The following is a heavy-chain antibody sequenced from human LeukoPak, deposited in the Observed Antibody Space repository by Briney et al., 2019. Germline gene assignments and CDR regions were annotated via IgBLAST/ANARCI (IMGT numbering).Heavy chain of an antibody. CDR2: ISYDGSNK. Sequence: GGSLRLSCAASGFTFSSYGMHWVRQAPGKGLEWVAVISYDGSNKYYADSVKGRFTISRDNSKNTLYLQMNSLRAEDTAVYYCASENGPYSSSWIDYWGQGTLVTVSS. CDR1: GFTFSSYG. V-gene: IGHV3-30*03. D-gene: IGHD6-13*01. CDR3: ASENGPYSSSWIDY. J-gene: IGHJ4*02.